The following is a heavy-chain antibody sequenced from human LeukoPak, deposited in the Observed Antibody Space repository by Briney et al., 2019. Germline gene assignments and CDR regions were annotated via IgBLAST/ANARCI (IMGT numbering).Heavy chain of an antibody. CDR3: ASFPRYYYDSSGYYRDS. V-gene: IGHV3-23*01. J-gene: IGHJ4*02. D-gene: IGHD3-22*01. CDR2: ISGSGGST. CDR1: GFTFSSYA. Sequence: GSLRLSCAASGFTFSSYAMSWVRQAPGKGLEWVSAISGSGGSTYYADSVKGRFTISRDNSKNTLYLQMNSLRAEDTAVYYCASFPRYYYDSSGYYRDSWGQGTLVTVSS.